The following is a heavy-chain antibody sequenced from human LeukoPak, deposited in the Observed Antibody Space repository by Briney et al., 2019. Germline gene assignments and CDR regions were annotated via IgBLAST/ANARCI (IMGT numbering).Heavy chain of an antibody. D-gene: IGHD6-6*01. CDR2: IYYSGST. V-gene: IGHV4-59*11. Sequence: PSETLSLTCTVSGGSISSHYWSWIRQPPGKGLEWIGYIYYSGSTNYNPSLKSRVTISVDTSKNQFSLKLSSVTAADTAVYYCARASLFGQLAYWGQGTLVTVSS. CDR3: ARASLFGQLAY. CDR1: GGSISSHY. J-gene: IGHJ4*02.